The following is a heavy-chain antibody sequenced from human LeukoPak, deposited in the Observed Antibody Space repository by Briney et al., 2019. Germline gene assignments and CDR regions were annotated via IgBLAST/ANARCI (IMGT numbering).Heavy chain of an antibody. CDR3: ATGEVGATQIDY. V-gene: IGHV4-4*07. CDR1: GASISSYY. CDR2: IYTSATSAST. D-gene: IGHD1-26*01. Sequence: PSETLSLTCTVSGASISSYYWNWIRQPAGKGLEWIGRIYTSATSASTSSNPSFKSRVTLSVDTSKNQFSLQLSSVTAADTAVYYCATGEVGATQIDYWGQGTLVTVSS. J-gene: IGHJ4*02.